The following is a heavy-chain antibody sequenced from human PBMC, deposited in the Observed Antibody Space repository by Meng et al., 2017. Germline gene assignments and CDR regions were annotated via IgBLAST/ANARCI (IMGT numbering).Heavy chain of an antibody. J-gene: IGHJ4*02. CDR3: ARSFTMALGLDY. V-gene: IGHV4-34*01. CDR1: GGSFSGYY. D-gene: IGHD3-10*01. Sequence: QVQLQQWGAGLLKPSETLSLTCAVYGGSFSGYYWSWIRQPPGKGLEWIGEINHSGSTNYNPSLKSRVTISVDTSKNQFSLKLSSVTAEDTAVYYCARSFTMALGLDYWGQGTLVTVSS. CDR2: INHSGST.